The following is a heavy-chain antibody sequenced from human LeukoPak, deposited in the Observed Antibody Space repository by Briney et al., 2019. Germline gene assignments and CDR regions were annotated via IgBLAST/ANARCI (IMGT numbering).Heavy chain of an antibody. D-gene: IGHD3/OR15-3a*01. J-gene: IGHJ4*02. CDR3: ARGRTLDNAFDY. CDR1: GYTFTSYY. V-gene: IGHV1-8*02. CDR2: MNPNSGNT. Sequence: VASVKVSCKASGYTFTSYYMHWVRQATGQGLEWMGWMNPNSGNTGYAQKFQGRVTMTRNTSISTAYTELSSLRSEDTAVYYCARGRTLDNAFDYWGQGTLVTVSS.